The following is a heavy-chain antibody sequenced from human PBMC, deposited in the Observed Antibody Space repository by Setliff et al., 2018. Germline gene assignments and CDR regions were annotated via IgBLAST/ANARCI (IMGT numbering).Heavy chain of an antibody. Sequence: GGSMRLSCAASGFSFSRYEMIWVRQAPGKGLEWVSKTHIDGITVYSDSVKGRSIIYRDNARNSLHLQMNSLIAEDTAIYFCARRLPYSGMDVWGQGTTVTVSS. D-gene: IGHD2-15*01. J-gene: IGHJ6*02. CDR1: GFSFSRYE. CDR3: ARRLPYSGMDV. CDR2: THIDGITV. V-gene: IGHV3-48*03.